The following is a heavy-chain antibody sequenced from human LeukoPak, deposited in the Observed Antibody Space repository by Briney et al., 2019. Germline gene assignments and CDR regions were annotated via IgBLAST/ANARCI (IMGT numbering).Heavy chain of an antibody. J-gene: IGHJ5*02. CDR2: IYYSGST. CDR3: ARAVDCTNGVRYNGSWFDP. Sequence: PSETLSLTCTVPGGSISSSSYYWGWIRQPPGKGLEWIGSIYYSGSTYYNPSLKSRVTISVDTSKNQFSLKLSSVTAADTAVYYCARAVDCTNGVRYNGSWFDPWGQGTLVTVSS. V-gene: IGHV4-39*01. CDR1: GGSISSSSYY. D-gene: IGHD2-8*01.